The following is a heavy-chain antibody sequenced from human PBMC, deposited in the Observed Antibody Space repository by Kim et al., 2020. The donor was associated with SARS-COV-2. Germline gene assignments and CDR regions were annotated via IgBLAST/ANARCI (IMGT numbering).Heavy chain of an antibody. CDR1: GFTFSSYG. Sequence: GGSLRLSCAASGFTFSSYGMHWVRQAPGKGLEWVAVISYDGSNKYYADSVKGRFTISRDNSKNTLYLQMNSLRAEDTAVYYCAKAAEGYGMDVWGQGTTVTVSS. V-gene: IGHV3-30*18. CDR2: ISYDGSNK. J-gene: IGHJ6*02. CDR3: AKAAEGYGMDV.